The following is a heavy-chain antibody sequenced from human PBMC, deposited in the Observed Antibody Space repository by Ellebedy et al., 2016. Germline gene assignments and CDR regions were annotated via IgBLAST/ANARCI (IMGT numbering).Heavy chain of an antibody. CDR2: IYHSGST. D-gene: IGHD2-8*01. Sequence: SETLSLTXTVFDDSVSSDNYWGWFRQSPGKGLEWIGSIYHSGSTHYNPSLKSRVTISVDTSKNQFSLKLNSVTAADTAVYYCARDYGTSGSYYYYYGMDVWGQGTTVTVSS. CDR1: DDSVSSDNY. J-gene: IGHJ6*02. V-gene: IGHV4-38-2*02. CDR3: ARDYGTSGSYYYYYGMDV.